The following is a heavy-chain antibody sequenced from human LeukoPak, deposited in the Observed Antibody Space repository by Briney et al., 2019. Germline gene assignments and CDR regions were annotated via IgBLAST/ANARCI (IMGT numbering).Heavy chain of an antibody. Sequence: GGSLRLSCAASGFTFSSYEMNWVRQAPGKGLEWVSYISSSGSTIYYADSVKGRFTISRDNAKNSLYLQMNSLRAEDTAVYYCARGHRRGRDTYYYGSGSYFYWGQGTLVTVSS. CDR3: ARGHRRGRDTYYYGSGSYFY. D-gene: IGHD3-10*01. CDR2: ISSSGSTI. J-gene: IGHJ4*02. V-gene: IGHV3-48*03. CDR1: GFTFSSYE.